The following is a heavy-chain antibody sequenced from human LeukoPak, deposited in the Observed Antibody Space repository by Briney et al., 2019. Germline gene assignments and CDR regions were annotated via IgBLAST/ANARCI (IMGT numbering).Heavy chain of an antibody. J-gene: IGHJ4*02. CDR3: ARLSRGRGVVATGAFAY. CDR1: GYSFNNFW. CDR2: IYPGDSDT. V-gene: IGHV5-51*01. Sequence: GESLKISCNASGYSFNNFWIGWMRQMPGEGLEWMGVIYPGDSDTRYSASFQGQVNISADKSITTAYLQWSSLKASDTAMYYCARLSRGRGVVATGAFAYWGQGTLVTVSS. D-gene: IGHD3-10*01.